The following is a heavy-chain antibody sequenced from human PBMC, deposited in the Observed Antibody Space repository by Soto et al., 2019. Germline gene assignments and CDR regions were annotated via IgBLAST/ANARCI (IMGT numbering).Heavy chain of an antibody. D-gene: IGHD1-1*01. CDR3: AGTPGHYYYGMDV. J-gene: IGHJ6*02. V-gene: IGHV3-48*03. Sequence: HPGGSLRLSCAASGFTFSSYEMNWVRQAPGKGLEWVSYISSSGSTIYYADSVKGRFTISRDNAKNSLYLQMNSLRAEDTAVYYCAGTPGHYYYGMDVWGQGTTVTVSS. CDR1: GFTFSSYE. CDR2: ISSSGSTI.